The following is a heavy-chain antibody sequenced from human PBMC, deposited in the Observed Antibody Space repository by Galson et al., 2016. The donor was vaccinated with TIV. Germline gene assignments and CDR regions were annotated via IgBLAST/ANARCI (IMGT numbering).Heavy chain of an antibody. J-gene: IGHJ6*02. Sequence: CAISGDSVSGHTAAWSWVRQSPSRGLEWLGRTYYTSKWNTDYAVSVKGRIIIRPDTSMNQVSLQLSSVIPDDTAVYYCSRGNWNYGMGGAMDVWGRGTTVTVSS. CDR3: SRGNWNYGMGGAMDV. V-gene: IGHV6-1*01. CDR1: GDSVSGHTAA. CDR2: TYYTSKWNT. D-gene: IGHD1-7*01.